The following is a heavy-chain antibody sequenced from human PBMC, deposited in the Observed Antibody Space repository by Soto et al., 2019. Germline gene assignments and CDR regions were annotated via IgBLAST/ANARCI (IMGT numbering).Heavy chain of an antibody. J-gene: IGHJ4*03. CDR1: GGSITSGGYY. D-gene: IGHD3-3*01. V-gene: IGHV4-31*03. CDR3: ASGDGSGYYFDS. Sequence: VQLQESGPGLVKTSQTLSLICTVSGGSITSGGYYWSWIRQHPGKGLEWVAYIYYTGTTYYNPSLKSRVIISLDTSKNQFSLKLSSVTAADTAVYYCASGDGSGYYFDSWGHGTLVTVSS. CDR2: IYYTGTT.